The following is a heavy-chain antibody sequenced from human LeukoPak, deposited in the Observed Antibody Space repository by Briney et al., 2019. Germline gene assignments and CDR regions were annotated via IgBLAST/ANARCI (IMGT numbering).Heavy chain of an antibody. CDR1: GFTFSSTA. D-gene: IGHD2-2*01. CDR2: ISGSGVST. CDR3: ARCAQVGSTSCSFDY. V-gene: IGHV3-23*01. J-gene: IGHJ4*02. Sequence: GGSLRLSCAASGFTFSSTAMSWVRQAPGKGLEWVSAISGSGVSTYYADSVEGRFTTSRANSTNTLYLQMNSLRAEDTAVYYCARCAQVGSTSCSFDYWGQGSLVTVSS.